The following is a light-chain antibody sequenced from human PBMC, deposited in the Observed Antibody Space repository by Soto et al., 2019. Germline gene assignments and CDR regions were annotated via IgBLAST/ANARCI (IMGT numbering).Light chain of an antibody. J-gene: IGKJ1*01. CDR1: QSVSSN. Sequence: EIVMTQSPATLSVSPGERATLSCRASQSVSSNLAWYQQKPGQAPRLLIYGASTRATGIPARFSGSGSGTEFTLNISSLQSEDFAVYYRQQYNNWPQTFGQGTKVEIK. CDR3: QQYNNWPQT. CDR2: GAS. V-gene: IGKV3-15*01.